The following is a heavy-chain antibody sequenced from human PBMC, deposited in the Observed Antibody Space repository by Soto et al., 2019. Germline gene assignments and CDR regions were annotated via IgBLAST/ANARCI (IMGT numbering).Heavy chain of an antibody. Sequence: QVQLVESGGGVVQPGRSLRLSCAASGFTFSSYGMHWVRQAPGKGLEWVAVISYDGSYKYYADSVKGRFTISRDNSKNTLYLQMNSLRAEDTAVYDCAKWNGGFDYWGQGTLVTVSS. V-gene: IGHV3-30*18. CDR1: GFTFSSYG. D-gene: IGHD3-16*01. J-gene: IGHJ4*02. CDR3: AKWNGGFDY. CDR2: ISYDGSYK.